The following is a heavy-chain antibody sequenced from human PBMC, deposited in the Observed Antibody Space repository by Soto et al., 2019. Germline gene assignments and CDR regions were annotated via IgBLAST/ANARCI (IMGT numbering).Heavy chain of an antibody. CDR3: ASVTFGVVVLAQ. D-gene: IGHD3-16*01. CDR1: AASFSKYY. CDR2: IYFNGNT. V-gene: IGHV4-59*01. J-gene: IGHJ4*02. Sequence: TSETLSLTCTVSAASFSKYYWSWIRQPPGKGLEWIGYIYFNGNTNNNPSLKRRVTISIDTSKKQISLNLTSVNDADTAVYYCASVTFGVVVLAQGGQGTLVTVSS.